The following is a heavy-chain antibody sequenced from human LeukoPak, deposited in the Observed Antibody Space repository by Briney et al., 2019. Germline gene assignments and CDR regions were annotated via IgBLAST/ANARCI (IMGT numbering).Heavy chain of an antibody. CDR3: VRDYYDSSGYFSGGY. J-gene: IGHJ4*02. CDR2: ISSDGSDK. Sequence: GRSLRLSCAASGFTFSNYDMHWVRQAPGKGLEWVAVISSDGSDKHFADSVKGRFTISRDNSKNTLYLQMNSLRAEDTAVFYCVRDYYDSSGYFSGGYWGQGTLVTVSS. D-gene: IGHD3-22*01. V-gene: IGHV3-30*03. CDR1: GFTFSNYD.